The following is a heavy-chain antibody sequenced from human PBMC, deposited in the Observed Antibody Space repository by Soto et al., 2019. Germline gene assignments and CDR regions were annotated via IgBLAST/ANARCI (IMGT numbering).Heavy chain of an antibody. V-gene: IGHV4-31*03. Sequence: QVQLQESGPGLVKPSQTLSLTCTVSGGSISSGGYYWSWIRQHPGKGLEWIGYIYYSVSTYYNPSLRSRVTISVDTSKNQLSLKLSSVTAADTAVYYCARIPMAHLHKDRDYYDGMDVWGQGTTVTVSS. CDR2: IYYSVST. CDR1: GGSISSGGYY. D-gene: IGHD3-10*01. CDR3: ARIPMAHLHKDRDYYDGMDV. J-gene: IGHJ6*02.